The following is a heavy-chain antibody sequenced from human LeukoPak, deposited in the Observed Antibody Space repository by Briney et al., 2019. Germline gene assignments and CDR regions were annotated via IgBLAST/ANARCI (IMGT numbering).Heavy chain of an antibody. CDR2: IYYSGST. D-gene: IGHD2-2*01. CDR3: ARTAGRCSSTSCYGYDWFDP. J-gene: IGHJ5*02. Sequence: PGGSLRLSCAASGFTFSSYAMSWVRQAPGKGLEWIGYIYYSGSTNYNPSLKSRVTISVDTSKNQFSLKLSSVTAADTAVYYCARTAGRCSSTSCYGYDWFDPWGQGTLVTVSS. CDR1: GFTFSSYA. V-gene: IGHV4-59*01.